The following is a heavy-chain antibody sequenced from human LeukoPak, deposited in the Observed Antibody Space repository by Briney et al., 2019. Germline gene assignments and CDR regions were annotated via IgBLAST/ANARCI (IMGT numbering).Heavy chain of an antibody. D-gene: IGHD4-17*01. V-gene: IGHV2-5*01. Sequence: ESGPTLVNPTQTLTLTCTFSGFSLSTSGVAVGWVRQPPGKALEWLALIYWNDDKRYSPSLKSRLTISKDTSKNQVVLTMTNMDPVDTATYYCAQLSRSPPFSMTTVTTFDYWGQGTLVTVSS. J-gene: IGHJ4*02. CDR1: GFSLSTSGVA. CDR2: IYWNDDK. CDR3: AQLSRSPPFSMTTVTTFDY.